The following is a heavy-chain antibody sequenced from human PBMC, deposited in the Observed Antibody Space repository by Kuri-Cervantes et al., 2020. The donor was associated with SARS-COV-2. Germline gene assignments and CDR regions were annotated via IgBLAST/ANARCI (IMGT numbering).Heavy chain of an antibody. J-gene: IGHJ3*02. V-gene: IGHV3-33*05. D-gene: IGHD1-26*01. CDR2: ISYDGSNK. CDR3: AKDKWETTRFVCAFDI. CDR1: PFTFNSYG. Sequence: GGSLRLSCHSDPFTFNSYGMHWVRQAPGKGLEWVAVISYDGSNKYYADSVKGRFTISRDNSKNTLYLQMNSLSAEDTAVYYCAKDKWETTRFVCAFDIWGLGTRVTVSS.